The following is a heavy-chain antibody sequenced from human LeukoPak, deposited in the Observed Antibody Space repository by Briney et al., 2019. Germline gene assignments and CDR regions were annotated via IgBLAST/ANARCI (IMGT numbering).Heavy chain of an antibody. CDR2: ISSSGSTI. D-gene: IGHD1-26*01. CDR1: GFTFSSYE. Sequence: GGSLRLSCAASGFTFSSYEMNWVRQAPGKGLEWVSYISSSGSTIYYADSVKGRFTISRDNAKNSLYLQMNSLRAEDTAVYYCARGRWELRGSLYYYYGMDLWGQGTTVTVSS. CDR3: ARGRWELRGSLYYYYGMDL. V-gene: IGHV3-48*03. J-gene: IGHJ6*02.